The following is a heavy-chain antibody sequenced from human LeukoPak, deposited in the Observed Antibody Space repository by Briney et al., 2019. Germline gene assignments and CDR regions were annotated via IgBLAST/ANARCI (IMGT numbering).Heavy chain of an antibody. CDR3: AKKGRWLPFFDY. J-gene: IGHJ4*02. CDR1: GFTFSSYA. Sequence: PGGSLRLSCAASGFTFSSYAMSWVRQAPGKGLEWVSAISGSGGSTYYADSVKDRFTISRDNSKNTLYLQMNSLRAEDTAVYYCAKKGRWLPFFDYWGQGTLVTVSS. D-gene: IGHD5-24*01. CDR2: ISGSGGST. V-gene: IGHV3-23*01.